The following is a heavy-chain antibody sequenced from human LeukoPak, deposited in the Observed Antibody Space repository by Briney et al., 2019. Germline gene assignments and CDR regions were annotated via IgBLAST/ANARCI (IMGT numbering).Heavy chain of an antibody. J-gene: IGHJ4*02. CDR3: ARLRGNYFPDY. CDR1: GGSMSGHY. CDR2: IHYSGST. V-gene: IGHV4-59*11. Sequence: SETLSLTCTVSGGSMSGHYWTWIRQPPGKGLEWIAYIHYSGSTNYNPSLKSRVTISVDTSKNQFSLRLNSLTAADTAVYYCARLRGNYFPDYWGQGTLVTVSS. D-gene: IGHD4-11*01.